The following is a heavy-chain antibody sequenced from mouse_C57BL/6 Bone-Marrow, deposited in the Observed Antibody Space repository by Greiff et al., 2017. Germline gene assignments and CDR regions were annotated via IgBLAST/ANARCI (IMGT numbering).Heavy chain of an antibody. D-gene: IGHD3-3*01. CDR3: ARGGCLFDY. CDR2: ISYSGST. CDR1: GYSITSDY. V-gene: IGHV3-8*01. J-gene: IGHJ2*01. Sequence: EVQLQQSGPGLAKPSQTLSLTCSVTGYSITSDYWNWIQKFPGNKLEYMGYISYSGSTYYNPSLKSRISITRDTSKNQYYLQLNSVTTEDTATYYCARGGCLFDYWGQGTTLTVSS.